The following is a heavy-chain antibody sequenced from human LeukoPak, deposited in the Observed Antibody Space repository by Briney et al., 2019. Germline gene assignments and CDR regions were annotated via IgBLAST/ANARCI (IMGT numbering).Heavy chain of an antibody. Sequence: PGGSLRLSCAAAEFTFSSYEMNWVRQAPGKGLEWVSYISSSGSTIYYADSVKGRFTNSRDNAKNSLYLQMNSLRADDTAVYYCARDPGRGIAAAQYFDYWGQGTLVTVSS. CDR1: EFTFSSYE. D-gene: IGHD6-13*01. J-gene: IGHJ4*02. CDR3: ARDPGRGIAAAQYFDY. CDR2: ISSSGSTI. V-gene: IGHV3-48*03.